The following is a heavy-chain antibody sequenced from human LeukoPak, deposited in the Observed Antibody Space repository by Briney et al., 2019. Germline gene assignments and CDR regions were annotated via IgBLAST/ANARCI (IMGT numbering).Heavy chain of an antibody. CDR3: AKDLSSGWESYYFDY. Sequence: GGSLRLSCAASGFTFSSYAMSWVRQAPGKGLEWVSTISGSGGSTYYADSVKGRFTISRDNSKNTLYLQMDSLRAEDTAVYYCAKDLSSGWESYYFDYWGQGTLVTVSS. CDR2: ISGSGGST. D-gene: IGHD6-19*01. J-gene: IGHJ4*02. V-gene: IGHV3-23*01. CDR1: GFTFSSYA.